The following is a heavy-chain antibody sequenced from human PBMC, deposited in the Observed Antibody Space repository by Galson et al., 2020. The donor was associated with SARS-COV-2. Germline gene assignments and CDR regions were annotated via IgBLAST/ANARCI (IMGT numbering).Heavy chain of an antibody. V-gene: IGHV5-10-1*01. D-gene: IGHD3-22*01. J-gene: IGHJ6*03. CDR2: IHPTDSNT. CDR1: GYIFTTHW. Sequence: HGESLKISCQGSGYIFTTHWISWVRQMPGKGLEWMGMIHPTDSNTNYSPSFQGHVTISIDKTISTAYLQWSSLKASDTAMYYCARLRLVMDYYYMDVWGIGTTVTVSS. CDR3: ARLRLVMDYYYMDV.